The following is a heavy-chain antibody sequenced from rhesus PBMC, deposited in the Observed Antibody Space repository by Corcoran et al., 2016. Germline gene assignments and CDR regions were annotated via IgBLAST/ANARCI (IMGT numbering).Heavy chain of an antibody. CDR1: GFPFSNYW. J-gene: IGHJ4*01. D-gene: IGHD3-3*01. CDR3: ARRGIIASYYFDY. V-gene: IGHV3S41*01. CDR2: VSGSRSHT. Sequence: EVRLVESGGGLVQPGGSLRLSCAASGFPFSNYWMYWFRQALGKGLEWVSSVSGSRSHTYYPDSVKGRFTISRDNAKNTLYLQMNSLRPEDTAVYYCARRGIIASYYFDYWGQGVLVTVSS.